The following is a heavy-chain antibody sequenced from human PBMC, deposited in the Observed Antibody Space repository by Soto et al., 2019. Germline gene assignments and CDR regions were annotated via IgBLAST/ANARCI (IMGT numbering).Heavy chain of an antibody. Sequence: QVRLVESGGGVVQPGRSLRLSCAASGFTFSSYAMHWVRRTPGKGLECVALISYDGINKYYADSVKGRFTVSRDNSKSTLYLQMNSLSAEDTAVYYCVKDGVSGWSDYFFDYWGQGTLVTVSS. J-gene: IGHJ4*02. V-gene: IGHV3-30*18. CDR3: VKDGVSGWSDYFFDY. D-gene: IGHD6-19*01. CDR1: GFTFSSYA. CDR2: ISYDGINK.